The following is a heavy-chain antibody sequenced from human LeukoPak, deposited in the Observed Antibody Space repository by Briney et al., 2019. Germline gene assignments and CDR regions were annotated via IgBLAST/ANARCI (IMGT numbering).Heavy chain of an antibody. CDR2: ISGSGGST. CDR1: GSTFSSYA. CDR3: AKSRGSSWNNFDY. J-gene: IGHJ4*02. V-gene: IGHV3-23*01. Sequence: GGSLRLSCAASGSTFSSYAMSWVRQAPEKGLEWVSAISGSGGSTYYADSVKGRFTISRDNSKNTLYLQMNSLRAEDTAVYYCAKSRGSSWNNFDYWGQGTLVTVSS. D-gene: IGHD6-13*01.